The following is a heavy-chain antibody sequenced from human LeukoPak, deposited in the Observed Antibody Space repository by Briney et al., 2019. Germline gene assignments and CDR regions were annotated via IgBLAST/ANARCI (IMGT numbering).Heavy chain of an antibody. D-gene: IGHD3-10*01. CDR1: GFTFSSHG. Sequence: GGSLRLSCVASGFTFSSHGFHWVRQAPGKGLEWVAVIWYDGRDEYYAKSMKGRFTMSRDNSKNTVYLQMNSLRDEDTAVYYCARSAGGGLLFSYFDYWGQGTLVTVSS. J-gene: IGHJ4*02. V-gene: IGHV3-33*01. CDR2: IWYDGRDE. CDR3: ARSAGGGLLFSYFDY.